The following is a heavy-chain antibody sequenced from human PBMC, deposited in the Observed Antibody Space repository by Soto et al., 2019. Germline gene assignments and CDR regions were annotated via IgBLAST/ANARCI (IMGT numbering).Heavy chain of an antibody. Sequence: GGSLRLSCTASGFTFGDYAMSWVRQAPGKGLEWVGFIRSKAYGGTTEYAASVKGRFTISRDDSKSIAYLQMNSLKTEDTAVYYCTRVHGDYCSGGSCYDAFDIWGQGTMVTVSS. J-gene: IGHJ3*02. CDR2: IRSKAYGGTT. CDR1: GFTFGDYA. V-gene: IGHV3-49*04. CDR3: TRVHGDYCSGGSCYDAFDI. D-gene: IGHD2-15*01.